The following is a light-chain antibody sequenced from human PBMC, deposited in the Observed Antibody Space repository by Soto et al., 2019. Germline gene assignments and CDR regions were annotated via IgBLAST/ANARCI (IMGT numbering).Light chain of an antibody. V-gene: IGLV2-11*01. CDR3: CSYAGSYIVV. CDR1: SSDVCTYNY. J-gene: IGLJ1*01. CDR2: DVS. Sequence: QSAPIQLRSVSRSPGQSVTISCTGTSSDVCTYNYVSWYRQHPGKAPKLMISDVSKRPSGLPDRFSGSKSDSTASLTISGLQAEDEGDYYCCSYAGSYIVVFGTGTKVTVL.